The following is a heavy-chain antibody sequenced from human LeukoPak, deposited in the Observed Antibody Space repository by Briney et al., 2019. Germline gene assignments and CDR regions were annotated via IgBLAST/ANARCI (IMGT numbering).Heavy chain of an antibody. J-gene: IGHJ4*02. Sequence: GGSLRLSCAASGFTFSSYAVSWVRQAPGKGLEWVSAISGSGGSTYYADSVKGRFTISRNNSKNTLYLHMNSLRAEDTAVYYCAKVLGGYYDILTGYYGGYYFDYWGQGTLVTVSS. D-gene: IGHD3-9*01. CDR3: AKVLGGYYDILTGYYGGYYFDY. V-gene: IGHV3-23*01. CDR1: GFTFSSYA. CDR2: ISGSGGST.